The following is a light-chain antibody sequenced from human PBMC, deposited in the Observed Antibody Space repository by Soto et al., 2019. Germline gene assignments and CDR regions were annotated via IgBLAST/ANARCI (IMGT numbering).Light chain of an antibody. CDR1: SSDVGGYNY. CDR3: SSYAGSSNV. CDR2: EVN. J-gene: IGLJ1*01. V-gene: IGLV2-8*01. Sequence: QSALTQPPSASGSPGQSVAISCTGTSSDVGGYNYVSWYQQHPGKAPKLMIYEVNKRPSGVPDRFSGSKSGNTASLTVSGLQAEDEAYYYCSSYAGSSNVFGTGTKLTVL.